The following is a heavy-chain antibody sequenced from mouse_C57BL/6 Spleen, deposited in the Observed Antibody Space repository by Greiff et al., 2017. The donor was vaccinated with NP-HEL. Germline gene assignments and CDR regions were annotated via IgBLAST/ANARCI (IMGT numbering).Heavy chain of an antibody. CDR3: ARRRDAMDY. CDR2: ISSGSSTI. CDR1: GFTFSDYG. V-gene: IGHV5-17*01. Sequence: EVQLQQSGGGLVKPGGSLKLSCAASGFTFSDYGMHWVRQAPEKGLEWVAYISSGSSTIYYADTVKGRFTISRDNANNTLFLQMTSLRSEDTAMYYCARRRDAMDYWGQGTSVTVSS. J-gene: IGHJ4*01.